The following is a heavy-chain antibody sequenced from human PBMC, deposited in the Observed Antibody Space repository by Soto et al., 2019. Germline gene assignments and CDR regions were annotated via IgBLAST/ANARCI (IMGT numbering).Heavy chain of an antibody. Sequence: GGFLRLSCAASGFTFSSYGMHWVRQAPGKGLEWVAVISYDGSNKYYADSVKGRFTISRDNSKNTLYLQMNSLRAEDTAVYYCAKTTGITSFDYWGQGTLVTVSS. V-gene: IGHV3-30*18. J-gene: IGHJ4*02. CDR3: AKTTGITSFDY. CDR1: GFTFSSYG. CDR2: ISYDGSNK. D-gene: IGHD4-17*01.